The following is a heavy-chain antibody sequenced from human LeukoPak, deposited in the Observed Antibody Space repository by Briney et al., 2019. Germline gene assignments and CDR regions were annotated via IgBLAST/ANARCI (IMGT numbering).Heavy chain of an antibody. J-gene: IGHJ4*02. V-gene: IGHV1-24*01. Sequence: PGASVKVSCKVSGYTLTELSMHWVRQAPGKGLEWMGGFDPEDGETIYAQKFQGRVTMTEDTSTDTAYMELSSLRAEDTAVYYCARVPDYGDLREFDYWGQGTLVTVSS. D-gene: IGHD4-17*01. CDR2: FDPEDGET. CDR3: ARVPDYGDLREFDY. CDR1: GYTLTELS.